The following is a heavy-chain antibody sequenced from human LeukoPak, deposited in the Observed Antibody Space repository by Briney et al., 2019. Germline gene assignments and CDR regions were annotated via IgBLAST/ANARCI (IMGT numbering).Heavy chain of an antibody. CDR2: IKQDGSEK. CDR1: GFSFSNYW. J-gene: IGHJ4*02. D-gene: IGHD6-13*01. CDR3: ARDKGAAAGIKPDY. Sequence: PGGSLRLSCAASGFSFSNYWMHWVRQPPGKGLEWVANIKQDGSEKYYVDSVKGRFTISRDNAKNSLYLQMNSLRAEDTAVYYCARDKGAAAGIKPDYWGQGTLVTASP. V-gene: IGHV3-7*01.